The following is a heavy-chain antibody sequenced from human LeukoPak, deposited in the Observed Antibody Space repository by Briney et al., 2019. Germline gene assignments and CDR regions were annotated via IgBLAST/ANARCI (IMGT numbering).Heavy chain of an antibody. CDR2: INHSGST. D-gene: IGHD3-3*01. CDR3: ARARLYDFWSGYLSSAFDI. J-gene: IGHJ3*02. Sequence: SETLSLTCAVYGGSFSGYYWSWIRQPPGEGLEWIGEINHSGSTNYNPSLKSRVTISVDTSKNQFSLKLSSVTAADTAVYYCARARLYDFWSGYLSSAFDIWGQGTMVTVSS. CDR1: GGSFSGYY. V-gene: IGHV4-34*01.